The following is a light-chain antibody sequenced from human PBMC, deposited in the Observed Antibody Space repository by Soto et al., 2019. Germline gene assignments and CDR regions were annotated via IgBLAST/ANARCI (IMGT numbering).Light chain of an antibody. CDR2: AAS. CDR1: QGISSY. J-gene: IGKJ4*01. V-gene: IGKV1-9*01. Sequence: DIQLTQSPSFLSASVGDRVTITCRASQGISSYLAWYQQKPGKAPNLLIYAASTLQSGVPSRFSGSGSGTEYTLTISSLQPYHFATSSCQQHNCYSVTFGGGTKVEIK. CDR3: QQHNCYSVT.